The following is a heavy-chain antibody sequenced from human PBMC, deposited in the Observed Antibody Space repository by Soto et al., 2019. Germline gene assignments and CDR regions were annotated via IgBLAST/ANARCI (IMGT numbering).Heavy chain of an antibody. D-gene: IGHD5-12*01. CDR2: IWYDGSNK. CDR3: ARFGDCGYDYYYYGMDV. Sequence: GGSLRLSSAASGFTFSSYGMHWVRQAPGKGLEWVAVIWYDGSNKYYADSVKGRFTISRDNSKNTLYLQMNSLRAEDTAVYYCARFGDCGYDYYYYGMDVWGQGTTVTVSS. V-gene: IGHV3-33*01. J-gene: IGHJ6*02. CDR1: GFTFSSYG.